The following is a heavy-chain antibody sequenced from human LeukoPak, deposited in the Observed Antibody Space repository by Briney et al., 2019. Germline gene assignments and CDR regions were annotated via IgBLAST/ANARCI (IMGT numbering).Heavy chain of an antibody. J-gene: IGHJ4*02. Sequence: PGGSLRLSCAASGFTASSNYMSWVRQAPGKGLEWVSVIYSGGSTYYADSVKGRFTISRDNSKNTLYLQMNSLRAEDTAVYYCARAPYYDFWSGYYPFDYWGQGTLVTVSS. CDR2: IYSGGST. CDR3: ARAPYYDFWSGYYPFDY. D-gene: IGHD3-3*01. V-gene: IGHV3-66*02. CDR1: GFTASSNY.